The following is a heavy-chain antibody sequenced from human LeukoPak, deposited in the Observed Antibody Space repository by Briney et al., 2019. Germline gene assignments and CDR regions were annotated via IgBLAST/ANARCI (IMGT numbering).Heavy chain of an antibody. D-gene: IGHD1-20*01. J-gene: IGHJ6*03. Sequence: GASVKVFCKASGYTFTSYGISWVRQAPGQGLEWMGWISAYNGNTNYAQKLQGRVTMTTDTSTNTVYMELRSLRSDDKAVYYCAREGNEYNWEDNYYYYYMDVWGKGTTVTVSS. CDR3: AREGNEYNWEDNYYYYYMDV. V-gene: IGHV1-18*01. CDR2: ISAYNGNT. CDR1: GYTFTSYG.